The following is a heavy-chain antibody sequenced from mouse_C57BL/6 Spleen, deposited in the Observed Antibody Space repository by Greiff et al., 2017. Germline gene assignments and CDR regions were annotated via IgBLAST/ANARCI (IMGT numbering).Heavy chain of an antibody. CDR1: GYTFTSYG. J-gene: IGHJ4*01. CDR2: IYPRSGNT. CDR3: ARSGGDYDAYYYAMDY. D-gene: IGHD2-4*01. Sequence: QVQLKESGAELARPGASVKLSCKASGYTFTSYGISWVKQRTGQGLEWIGEIYPRSGNTYYNEKFKGKATLTADKSSSTAYMELHSLTSEDSAVYFWARSGGDYDAYYYAMDYWGQGTSVTVSS. V-gene: IGHV1-81*01.